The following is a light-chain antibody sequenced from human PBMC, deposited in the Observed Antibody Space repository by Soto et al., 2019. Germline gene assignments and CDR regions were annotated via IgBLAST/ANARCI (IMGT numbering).Light chain of an antibody. CDR3: HQYGSSPAT. CDR2: GAS. J-gene: IGKJ1*01. V-gene: IGKV3-20*01. CDR1: QSVNSSF. Sequence: EIVLTQSPGTLSLSPGERPTLSCRASQSVNSSFLAWYKQQPGQAPRLLIYGASNRATGLPDRFSGSGSRTNFNLTISRLEPEDFAVYYYHQYGSSPATFGQETKVEI.